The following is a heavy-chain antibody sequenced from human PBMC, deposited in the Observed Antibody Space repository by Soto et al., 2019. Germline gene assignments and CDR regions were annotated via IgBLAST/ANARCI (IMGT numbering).Heavy chain of an antibody. Sequence: QVQLVQSGAEVKKPGSSVKVSCKASGGTFSSYTISWVRQAPGQGLEWMGRIIPILGIANYAQKFQGRVTITAHKSTSTACMDLSSLRSEDTAMYYCAIASGYSYHFDYCGQGTMVTVSS. CDR3: AIASGYSYHFDY. CDR2: IIPILGIA. V-gene: IGHV1-69*02. D-gene: IGHD5-18*01. J-gene: IGHJ4*02. CDR1: GGTFSSYT.